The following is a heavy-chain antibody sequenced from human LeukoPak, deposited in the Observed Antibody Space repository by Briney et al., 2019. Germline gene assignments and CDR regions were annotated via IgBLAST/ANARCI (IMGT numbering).Heavy chain of an antibody. J-gene: IGHJ4*02. CDR1: GYTFTVYY. D-gene: IGHD3-22*01. CDR2: INPNSGGT. Sequence: ASVKVSCKASGYTFTVYYMHWVRQAPGQGLEWMGWINPNSGGTNYAQKFQGRVTMTRDTSISTAYMELSRLRSDDTAVYYCARVGTFDSSGFYYFDYWGQGTLASVST. CDR3: ARVGTFDSSGFYYFDY. V-gene: IGHV1-2*02.